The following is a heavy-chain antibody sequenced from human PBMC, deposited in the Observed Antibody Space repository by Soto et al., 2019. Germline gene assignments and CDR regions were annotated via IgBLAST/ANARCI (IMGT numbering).Heavy chain of an antibody. D-gene: IGHD2-2*01. Sequence: QVQLVESGGGVVQPGRSLRLSCAASGFTFSSYGMHWVRQAPGKGLEWVAVISYDGSNKYYADSVKGRFTISRDNSKNTLYLQMNSRRAEDTAVYYCAKGPVVPAPSLYYYYGMDVWGQGTTVTVSS. V-gene: IGHV3-30*18. CDR1: GFTFSSYG. CDR2: ISYDGSNK. J-gene: IGHJ6*02. CDR3: AKGPVVPAPSLYYYYGMDV.